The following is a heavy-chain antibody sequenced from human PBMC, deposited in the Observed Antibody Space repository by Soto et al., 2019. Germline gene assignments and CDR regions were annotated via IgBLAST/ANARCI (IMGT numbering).Heavy chain of an antibody. V-gene: IGHV3-49*03. D-gene: IGHD3-10*01. Sequence: GGSLRLSCTASGFTFGDYAMSWFRQAPGKGLEWVGFIRSKAYGGTTEYAASVKGRFTISRDDSKSIAYLQMNSLKTEDTAVYYCTRVTGVRGVSLFDYWGQGTLVTVSS. CDR2: IRSKAYGGTT. CDR1: GFTFGDYA. J-gene: IGHJ4*02. CDR3: TRVTGVRGVSLFDY.